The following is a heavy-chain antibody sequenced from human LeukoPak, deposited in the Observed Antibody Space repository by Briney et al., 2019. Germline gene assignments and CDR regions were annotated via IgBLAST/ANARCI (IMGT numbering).Heavy chain of an antibody. D-gene: IGHD3-10*01. V-gene: IGHV3-23*01. CDR1: VFTFTRYA. CDR3: IRGRLGNGAGRYYFDY. Sequence: VSLTLSCAASVFTFTRYATKCVAQARGKGRVCVSGISGSGVNTYYALSVKARFTIPRYNSEHTVYLKMQSLKVEDTPLYYCIRGRLGNGAGRYYFDYWGEGTMVTVSS. J-gene: IGHJ4*02. CDR2: ISGSGVNT.